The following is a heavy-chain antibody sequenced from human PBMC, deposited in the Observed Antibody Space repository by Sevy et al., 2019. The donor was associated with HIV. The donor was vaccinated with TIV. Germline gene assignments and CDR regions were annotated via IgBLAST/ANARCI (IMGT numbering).Heavy chain of an antibody. CDR1: GYTFTGYY. CDR3: ARTQYDDSRRADAFDI. J-gene: IGHJ3*02. V-gene: IGHV1-2*02. D-gene: IGHD3-22*01. CDR2: INPNSGGT. Sequence: ASVKVSCKASGYTFTGYYMHWVRQAPGQGLEWMGWINPNSGGTNYAQKFQGRVTMTRDTSIRTAYMELSRLRSDDTAVYYCARTQYDDSRRADAFDIWGQGTMVTVSS.